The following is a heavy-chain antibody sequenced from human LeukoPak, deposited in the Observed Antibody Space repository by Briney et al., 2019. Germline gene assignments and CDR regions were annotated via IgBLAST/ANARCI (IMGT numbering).Heavy chain of an antibody. D-gene: IGHD3-10*01. CDR3: ARGPYGSGSYY. CDR2: IYYSGTT. V-gene: IGHV4-30-4*01. Sequence: SETLSLTCTVSGGSISSGDYYWSWIRQPPGKGLEWIGYIYYSGTTYYNPSLKSRVTISVDTSKNQFSLKLTSVTAADTAVYHCARGPYGSGSYYWGQGTLVTVSS. CDR1: GGSISSGDYY. J-gene: IGHJ4*02.